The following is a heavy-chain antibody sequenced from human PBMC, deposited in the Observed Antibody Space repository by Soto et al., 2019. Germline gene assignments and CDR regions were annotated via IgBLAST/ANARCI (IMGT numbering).Heavy chain of an antibody. V-gene: IGHV3-23*01. CDR3: AKDQTDVTLFDY. Sequence: EVQLLESGGCFVQPGGSLRLSCAASGFSFSSLAMSWVRQAPGKGLEWVSSISGRGVATLYADAVKGRFTISRDNSRNTLYLQVNSLTAEDTAVYYCAKDQTDVTLFDYWGQGTLVTVSS. D-gene: IGHD2-21*02. J-gene: IGHJ4*02. CDR2: ISGRGVAT. CDR1: GFSFSSLA.